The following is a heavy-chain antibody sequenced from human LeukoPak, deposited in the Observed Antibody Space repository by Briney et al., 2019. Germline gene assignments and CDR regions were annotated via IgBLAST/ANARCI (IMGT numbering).Heavy chain of an antibody. J-gene: IGHJ4*02. CDR3: ARVPGYSGYDCCYYFDY. Sequence: SVTVSCKASGGTFSSYAISWVRQAPGQGREGMGGIIPIFGTANYAQKFQGRVTITADESTSTAYMELSSLRSEDTAVYYCARVPGYSGYDCCYYFDYWGQGTLVTVSS. D-gene: IGHD5-12*01. CDR1: GGTFSSYA. V-gene: IGHV1-69*13. CDR2: IIPIFGTA.